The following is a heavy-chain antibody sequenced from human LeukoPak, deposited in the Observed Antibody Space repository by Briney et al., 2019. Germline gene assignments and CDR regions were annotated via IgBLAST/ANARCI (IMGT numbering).Heavy chain of an antibody. CDR1: GFTFSSYW. CDR2: IKQDGSEK. Sequence: QPGGSLRLSCAASGFTFSSYWMSWVRQAPGKGLEWVANIKQDGSEKYYVDSVKGRFTISRDNAKNSLYLQMNSLRAEDTALYYCAKVRIASVDEDYHYFDYWGQGALVSVSS. CDR3: AKVRIASVDEDYHYFDY. V-gene: IGHV3-7*03. D-gene: IGHD6-13*01. J-gene: IGHJ4*02.